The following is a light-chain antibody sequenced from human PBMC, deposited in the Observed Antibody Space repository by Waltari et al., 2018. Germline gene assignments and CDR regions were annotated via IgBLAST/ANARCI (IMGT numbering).Light chain of an antibody. V-gene: IGLV2-14*03. J-gene: IGLJ2*01. CDR1: SSDVGGYNY. Sequence: QSALTKPASVSGSPGQSITISCTGTSSDVGGYNYVSWYQQHPGKAPKFIIYDVSDRPSGVSTRFSGSKSGNTASLTISVLQAEDEADYYCTSYSTTTTLVFGGGTKVAVL. CDR3: TSYSTTTTLV. CDR2: DVS.